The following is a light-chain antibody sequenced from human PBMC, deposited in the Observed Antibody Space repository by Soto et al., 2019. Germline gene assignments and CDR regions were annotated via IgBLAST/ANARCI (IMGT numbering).Light chain of an antibody. CDR3: LQHSTYPWT. CDR2: AAS. V-gene: IGKV1-17*01. Sequence: DIQMTQFPSSLSASVGDRVTITCRASQGIRNDLGWYQQKPGKAPKRLIYAASSLQSGVPSRFSGSGSGTEFTLAIRSLQHEDSATFYWLQHSTYPWTFGQGTKVEIK. CDR1: QGIRND. J-gene: IGKJ1*01.